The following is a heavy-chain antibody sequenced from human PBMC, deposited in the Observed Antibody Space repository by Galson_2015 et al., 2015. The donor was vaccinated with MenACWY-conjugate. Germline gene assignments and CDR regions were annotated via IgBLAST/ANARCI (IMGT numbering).Heavy chain of an antibody. V-gene: IGHV2-70*11. J-gene: IGHJ6*03. CDR3: ARTRRYTSYYFYYYIDV. CDR1: GFSLSTPYMC. Sequence: PALVKPTQTLTLTCTFSGFSLSTPYMCVSWIRQSPGKALEWLARIDWDDNRYYSTSLKTRLTISKDTSKNQVVLSMTNMDPVDTATYYCARTRRYTSYYFYYYIDVWGKGTTVAVSS. CDR2: IDWDDNR. D-gene: IGHD5-12*01.